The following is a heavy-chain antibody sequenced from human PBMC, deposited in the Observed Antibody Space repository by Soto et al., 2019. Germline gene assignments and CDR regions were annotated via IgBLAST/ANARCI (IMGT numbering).Heavy chain of an antibody. D-gene: IGHD3-10*01. CDR2: INHSGST. CDR1: GGSFSDSY. J-gene: IGHJ4*02. Sequence: PSETLSLTCAVYGGSFSDSYWSWTRQTPGRGLEWIGEINHSGSTNYNPSLKSRVTISVDTSKNQFSLKLSSVTAADTAVYYCARVMVRGVIAYWGQGTLVTVSS. V-gene: IGHV4-34*01. CDR3: ARVMVRGVIAY.